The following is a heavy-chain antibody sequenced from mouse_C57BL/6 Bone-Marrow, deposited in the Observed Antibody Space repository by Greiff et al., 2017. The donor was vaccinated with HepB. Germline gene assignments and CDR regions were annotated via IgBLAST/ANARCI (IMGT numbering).Heavy chain of an antibody. CDR3: ARRDGYLYYFDY. V-gene: IGHV1-55*01. D-gene: IGHD2-3*01. J-gene: IGHJ2*01. CDR1: GYTFTSYW. Sequence: VQLQQSGAELVKPGASVKMSCKASGYTFTSYWITWVKQRPGQGLEWIGDIYPGSGSTNYNEKFKSKATLTVDTSSSTAYMQLSSLTSEDSAVYYCARRDGYLYYFDYWGQGTTLTVSS. CDR2: IYPGSGST.